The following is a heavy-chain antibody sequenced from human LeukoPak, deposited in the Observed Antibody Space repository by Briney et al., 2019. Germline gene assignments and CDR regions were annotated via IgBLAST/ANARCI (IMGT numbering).Heavy chain of an antibody. Sequence: PGGSLRLSCAVSGLNFSASAIHWVRQASGKGLEWVGRVRSTSHNYATAYAKSLKGRISISRDESKSTAYLQMDSLKTEDTAVYYCRVIFRDNDDYWGQGTLVTVSS. CDR3: RVIFRDNDDY. CDR2: VRSTSHNYAT. J-gene: IGHJ4*02. V-gene: IGHV3-73*01. CDR1: GLNFSASA. D-gene: IGHD3-3*02.